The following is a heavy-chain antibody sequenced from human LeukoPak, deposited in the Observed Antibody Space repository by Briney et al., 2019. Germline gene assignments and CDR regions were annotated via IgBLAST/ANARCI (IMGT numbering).Heavy chain of an antibody. D-gene: IGHD6-19*01. V-gene: IGHV3-48*03. CDR1: GFTFSSYE. Sequence: TGGSLSLSCAASGFTFSSYEMNWVRQAPGKGLERVSKISSSGSAIYYADSVKGRFTISRDNAESTLCLQMNSLRAEDTAVYYCARGGSLGYWGQGTLVTVSS. CDR3: ARGGSLGY. J-gene: IGHJ4*02. CDR2: ISSSGSAI.